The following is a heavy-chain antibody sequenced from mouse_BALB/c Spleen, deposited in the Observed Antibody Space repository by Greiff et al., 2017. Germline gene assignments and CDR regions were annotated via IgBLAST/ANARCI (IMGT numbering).Heavy chain of an antibody. D-gene: IGHD1-1*01. Sequence: QVQLKESGPGLVAPSQSLSITCTVSGFSLSRYSVHWVRQPPGKGLEWLGMIWGGGSTDYNSALKSRLSISKDNSKSQVFLKMNSLQTDDTAMYYCSRNWGTTVVGDWYFDVWGAGTTVTVSA. CDR2: IWGGGST. CDR3: SRNWGTTVVGDWYFDV. CDR1: GFSLSRYS. J-gene: IGHJ1*01. V-gene: IGHV2-6-4*01.